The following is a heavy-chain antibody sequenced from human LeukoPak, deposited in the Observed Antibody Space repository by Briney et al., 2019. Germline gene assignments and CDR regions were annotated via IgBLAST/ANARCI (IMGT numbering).Heavy chain of an antibody. CDR2: INPNSGGT. CDR3: ARGTYCSGGSCYSVHFDY. Sequence: ASVKVSCKASGYTSTGYYMHWVRQAPGQGLEWMGWINPNSGGTNYAQKFQGRVTMTRDTSISTAYMELSRLRSDDTAVYYCARGTYCSGGSCYSVHFDYWGQGTLVTVSS. V-gene: IGHV1-2*02. CDR1: GYTSTGYY. D-gene: IGHD2-15*01. J-gene: IGHJ4*02.